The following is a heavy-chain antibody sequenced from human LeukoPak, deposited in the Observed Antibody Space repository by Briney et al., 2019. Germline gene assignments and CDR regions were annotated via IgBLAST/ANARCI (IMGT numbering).Heavy chain of an antibody. V-gene: IGHV3-33*01. J-gene: IGHJ4*02. CDR1: GFTFSSYG. Sequence: GGSLRLSCAASGFTFSSYGMHWVRQAPGKGLEWVAVIWYDGSNKYYADSVKGRFTISRGNSKNTLYLQMNSLRAEDTAVYYCARAWVAGGNDYWGQGTLVTVSS. CDR2: IWYDGSNK. CDR3: ARAWVAGGNDY. D-gene: IGHD6-19*01.